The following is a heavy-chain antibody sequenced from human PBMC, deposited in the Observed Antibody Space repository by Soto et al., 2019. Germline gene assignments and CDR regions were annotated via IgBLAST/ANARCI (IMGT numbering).Heavy chain of an antibody. CDR2: INYKSHI. CDR3: ARDLIYAGYYYYMDV. J-gene: IGHJ6*03. V-gene: IGHV3-21*01. Sequence: EVQLVESGGGLVKPGRSLRLSCGASGFTFSSYSMNWVRQAPGKGLEWVSSINYKSHIDYADSVKGRFTISRDNAKNSLYLQMNSLRAEDTAVYFCARDLIYAGYYYYMDVWGIGTTVTVSS. D-gene: IGHD3-10*01. CDR1: GFTFSSYS.